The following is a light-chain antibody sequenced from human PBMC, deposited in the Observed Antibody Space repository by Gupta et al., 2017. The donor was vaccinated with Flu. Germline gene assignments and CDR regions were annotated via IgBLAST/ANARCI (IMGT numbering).Light chain of an antibody. V-gene: IGLV2-14*01. CDR2: EVI. Sequence: QSALTQPASVSGSPGQSITISCTGTSSDVGGYNYVSWYQHHPGKAPKLMIYEVINRPSGVSNRFSGSKSGNTAFLTISGLQAEDEADYYCSSYTSSNSLEFGGGTKLTVL. CDR3: SSYTSSNSLE. CDR1: SSDVGGYNY. J-gene: IGLJ3*02.